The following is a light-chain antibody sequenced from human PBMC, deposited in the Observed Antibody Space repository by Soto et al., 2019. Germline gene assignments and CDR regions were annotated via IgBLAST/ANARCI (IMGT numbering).Light chain of an antibody. J-gene: IGLJ3*02. V-gene: IGLV4-69*01. Sequence: QPVLTQPPSASASLGASVKLTCTLSSGHFTHAIAWHQQQPEKGPRYLMKVNSDGSHNKGDGIPDRFSGSSSGAEWYLTISSLQSEDEADYYCQTWGTGFRVFGGGTKLTVL. CDR3: QTWGTGFRV. CDR2: VNSDGSH. CDR1: SGHFTHA.